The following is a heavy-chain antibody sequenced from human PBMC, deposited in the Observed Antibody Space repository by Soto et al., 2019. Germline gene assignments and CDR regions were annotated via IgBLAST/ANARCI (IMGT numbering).Heavy chain of an antibody. J-gene: IGHJ2*01. D-gene: IGHD3-16*01. V-gene: IGHV1-3*01. CDR3: ARVGRLYWYFDL. CDR2: INAGNGNT. CDR1: GYTFTNYA. Sequence: QVQLVQSGAEVKKPGASVTVSCKASGYTFTNYAMHWVRQAPGQRLAWMGGINAGNGNTKYSQKFQGIVTITRDTSASTAYMELSSLRSEDTAVYYCARVGRLYWYFDLWGRGTLVTVSS.